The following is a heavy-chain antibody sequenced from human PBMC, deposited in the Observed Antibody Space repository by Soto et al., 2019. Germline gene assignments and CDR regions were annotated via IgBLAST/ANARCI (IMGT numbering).Heavy chain of an antibody. J-gene: IGHJ6*02. CDR1: GGSFSGYY. CDR3: AGWGNCSRTSCYGYYYYGMDV. CDR2: INHSGSS. V-gene: IGHV4-34*01. Sequence: SETLSLTCAVYGGSFSGYYWSWIRQPPGKGLEWIGEINHSGSSNYNPSLKSRVTISVDTSRNQFSLQLGSVTAADTAVYYCAGWGNCSRTSCYGYYYYGMDVWGQGTTVTVSS. D-gene: IGHD2-2*01.